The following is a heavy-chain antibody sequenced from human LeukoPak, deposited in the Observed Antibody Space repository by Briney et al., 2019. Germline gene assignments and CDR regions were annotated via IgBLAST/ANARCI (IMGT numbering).Heavy chain of an antibody. CDR1: GFTLSSYW. CDR2: ISGSGGST. J-gene: IGHJ4*02. D-gene: IGHD1-26*01. Sequence: GGSLTLPCAVSGFTLSSYWLSWLGRSPGRGGVGVCAISGSGGSTYYADSVKGRFTISRDNAMNTLYLQMNSLRAEDTAVYYCARVPRGSYSFDYWGQGTLVTVSS. V-gene: IGHV3-23*01. CDR3: ARVPRGSYSFDY.